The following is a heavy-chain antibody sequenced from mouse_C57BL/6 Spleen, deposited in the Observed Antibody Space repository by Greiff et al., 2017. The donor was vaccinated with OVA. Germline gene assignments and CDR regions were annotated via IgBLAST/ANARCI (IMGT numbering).Heavy chain of an antibody. CDR3: ARWDGYNAPLYAMDY. CDR2: IYPGDGDT. Sequence: QVQLKESGPELVKPGASVKISCKASGYAFSSSWMNWVKQRPGKGLEWIGRIYPGDGDTNYNGKFKGKATLTADKSSSTAYMQLSSLTSEDSAVYFCARWDGYNAPLYAMDYWGQGTSVTVSS. D-gene: IGHD2-3*01. V-gene: IGHV1-82*01. J-gene: IGHJ4*01. CDR1: GYAFSSSW.